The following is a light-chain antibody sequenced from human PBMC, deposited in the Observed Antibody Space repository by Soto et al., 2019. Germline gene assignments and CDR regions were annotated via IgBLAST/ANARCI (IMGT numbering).Light chain of an antibody. CDR2: DDD. Sequence: QSVLTQPPSVSAAPGQKVTISCSGSSSNIGGNSVSWYQQLPGTAPKLLIYDDDKRPSGIPDRFSGSKSGTSATLGITRFQHGNQADYYRCSYEGLSTYVFGTGTKVTV. CDR1: SSNIGGNS. J-gene: IGLJ1*01. CDR3: CSYEGLSTYV. V-gene: IGLV1-51*01.